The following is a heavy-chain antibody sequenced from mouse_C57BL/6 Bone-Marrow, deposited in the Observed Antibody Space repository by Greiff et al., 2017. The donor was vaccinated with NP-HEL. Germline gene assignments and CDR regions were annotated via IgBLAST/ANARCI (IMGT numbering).Heavy chain of an antibody. V-gene: IGHV1-55*01. Sequence: QVQLQQSGAELVKPGASVKMSCKASGYTFTSYWITWVKQRPGQGLEWIGDIYPGSGSTNYNEKFKSKATLTVDTSSSTAYMQLSSLTSEDSAVYYCARNLDITFHVWGTGTTVTVSS. CDR1: GYTFTSYW. J-gene: IGHJ1*03. D-gene: IGHD1-1*01. CDR2: IYPGSGST. CDR3: ARNLDITFHV.